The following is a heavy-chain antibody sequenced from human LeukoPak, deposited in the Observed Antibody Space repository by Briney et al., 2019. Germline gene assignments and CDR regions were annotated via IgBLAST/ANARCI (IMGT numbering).Heavy chain of an antibody. CDR3: ARGRSSSWYSD. D-gene: IGHD6-13*01. V-gene: IGHV1-8*02. CDR1: GGTFSSYA. Sequence: ASVKVSCKASGGTFSSYAISWVRQATGQGLEWMGWMNPNSGNTGYAQKFQGRVTMTRNTSISTAYMELSSLRSEDTAVYYCARGRSSSWYSDWGQGTLVTVSS. CDR2: MNPNSGNT. J-gene: IGHJ4*02.